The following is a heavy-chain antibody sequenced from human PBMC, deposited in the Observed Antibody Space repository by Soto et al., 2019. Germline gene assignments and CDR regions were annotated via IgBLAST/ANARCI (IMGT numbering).Heavy chain of an antibody. CDR2: IYPRGGTT. J-gene: IGHJ6*02. CDR3: ARVGYSSTGTTFHYHGLDV. V-gene: IGHV1-46*01. D-gene: IGHD3-22*01. CDR1: GYNFPSHY. Sequence: ASVKVSCKASGYNFPSHYMHWVRQAPGQGLESMGIIYPRGGTTIYAQKFQGRVTMTRDTSTHTFYMELSSLGSEDTAMYYCARVGYSSTGTTFHYHGLDVWGQGTTVTVSS.